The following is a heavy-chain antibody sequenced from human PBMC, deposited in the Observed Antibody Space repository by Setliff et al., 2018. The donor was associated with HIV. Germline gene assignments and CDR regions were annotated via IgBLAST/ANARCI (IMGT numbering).Heavy chain of an antibody. D-gene: IGHD3-10*01. Sequence: LSLSCAASGFTFSSYAMHWVRQAPGKGLEWVAVISYDGSNKYYADSVKGRFTISRDNSKNTLYLQMNSLRAEDTAVYYCARDSPPNYYGSGSYSDYWGQGTLVTV. V-gene: IGHV3-30-3*01. CDR3: ARDSPPNYYGSGSYSDY. CDR1: GFTFSSYA. CDR2: ISYDGSNK. J-gene: IGHJ4*02.